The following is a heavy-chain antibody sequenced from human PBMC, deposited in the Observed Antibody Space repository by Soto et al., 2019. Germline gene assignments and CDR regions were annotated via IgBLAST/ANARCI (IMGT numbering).Heavy chain of an antibody. V-gene: IGHV4-39*01. Sequence: PSETLSLTCTVSGGSISSSSYYWGWIRQPPGKGLEWIGSIYYSGSTYYNPSLKSRVTISVDTSKNQFSLKLSSVTAADTAVYYCARLSGLVRRWLQLKGTLIDYWGQGTLVTVSS. CDR1: GGSISSSSYY. D-gene: IGHD5-12*01. CDR3: ARLSGLVRRWLQLKGTLIDY. CDR2: IYYSGST. J-gene: IGHJ4*02.